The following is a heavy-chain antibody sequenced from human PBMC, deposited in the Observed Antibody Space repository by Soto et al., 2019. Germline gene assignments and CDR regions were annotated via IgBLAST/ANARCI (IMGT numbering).Heavy chain of an antibody. J-gene: IGHJ5*02. V-gene: IGHV4-59*01. CDR1: VGSIRSYY. Sequence: SGTLYLTCTVSVGSIRSYYGSWIRQPPGKGLEWIGYIYYSGSTNYNPSLKSRVTISVDTSKNQFSLKLSSVTAADTAVYYCARDPYYDILTGPGGWFDPWGQGTLVTVSS. CDR2: IYYSGST. CDR3: ARDPYYDILTGPGGWFDP. D-gene: IGHD3-9*01.